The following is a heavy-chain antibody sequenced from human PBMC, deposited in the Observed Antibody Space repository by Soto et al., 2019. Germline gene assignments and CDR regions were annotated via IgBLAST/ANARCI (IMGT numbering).Heavy chain of an antibody. Sequence: QVQLVQSGAEVKKPGASVKVSCKASGYPFTKYDINWVRQATGQGLEWMGWINPNSGNTGYSQKFQGRVTMTRNTSISTAYMELSSLRFDDTAVYYCARSPPRVEKNNYAGGWFDPFGQGTLVTVSS. J-gene: IGHJ5*02. D-gene: IGHD4-4*01. CDR1: GYPFTKYD. CDR3: ARSPPRVEKNNYAGGWFDP. CDR2: INPNSGNT. V-gene: IGHV1-8*01.